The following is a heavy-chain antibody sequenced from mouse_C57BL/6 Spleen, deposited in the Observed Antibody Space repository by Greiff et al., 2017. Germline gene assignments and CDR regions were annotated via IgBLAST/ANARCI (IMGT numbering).Heavy chain of an antibody. V-gene: IGHV1-54*01. CDR3: ARLLTYFDY. Sequence: VQLQQSGAELVRPGTSVKVSCKASGYAFTNYLIEWVKQRPGQGLEWIGVINPGSGGTNYNEKFKGKATLTADKSSSTAYMQLSSLTSEDSAVYFCARLLTYFDYWGQGTTLTVSS. D-gene: IGHD1-1*01. CDR2: INPGSGGT. J-gene: IGHJ2*01. CDR1: GYAFTNYL.